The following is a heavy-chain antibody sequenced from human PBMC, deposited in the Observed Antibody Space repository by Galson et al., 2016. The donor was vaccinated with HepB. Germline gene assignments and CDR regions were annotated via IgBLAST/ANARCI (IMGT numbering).Heavy chain of an antibody. D-gene: IGHD6-19*01. J-gene: IGHJ4*02. V-gene: IGHV1-46*01. CDR2: INPSGGST. CDR1: GYTFTSYY. CDR3: AMAVVAVAGILY. Sequence: SVKVSCKASGYTFTSYYMHWVRQAPGQGLEWMGIINPSGGSTRYAQKVQGRVTMTRDQSTSTVHMELRSLISEDTAVYYCAMAVVAVAGILYWGQGTLVTVSS.